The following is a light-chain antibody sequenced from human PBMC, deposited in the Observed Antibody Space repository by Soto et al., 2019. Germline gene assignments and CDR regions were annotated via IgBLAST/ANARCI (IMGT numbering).Light chain of an antibody. Sequence: SYELTQPPSMSVAPGQTARITCGGNNIGSKTVHWYQQKAGQAPVLVVYDDSDRPSGIPERFSGSNSGNTATLNISRAEAGDEAEYYCQVWDVSTVHYVFGTGTKVTVL. CDR1: NIGSKT. V-gene: IGLV3-21*02. J-gene: IGLJ1*01. CDR3: QVWDVSTVHYV. CDR2: DDS.